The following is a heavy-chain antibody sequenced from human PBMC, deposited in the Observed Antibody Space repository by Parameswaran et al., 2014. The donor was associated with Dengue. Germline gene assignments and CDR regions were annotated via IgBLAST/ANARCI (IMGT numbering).Heavy chain of an antibody. CDR2: ITTSSNYI. D-gene: IGHD2-15*01. CDR1: GFTFSNYN. V-gene: IGHV3-21*01. Sequence: GGSLRLSCAASGFTFSNYNMHWVRQVPGQGLEWVSSITTSSNYIYYADSVKGRFTISRDNAERSLSLQMNSLRAEDTAVYYCAGESGGGSGLDVWGQGTTVTVSS. CDR3: AGESGGGSGLDV. J-gene: IGHJ6*02.